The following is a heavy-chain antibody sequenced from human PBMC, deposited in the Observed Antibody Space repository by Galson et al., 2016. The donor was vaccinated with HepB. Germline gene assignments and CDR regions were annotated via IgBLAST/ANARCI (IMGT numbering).Heavy chain of an antibody. D-gene: IGHD6-25*01. CDR2: LSANSGAT. CDR3: ATSTGYRSGWGAFDI. CDR1: GDTFTGYY. J-gene: IGHJ3*02. V-gene: IGHV1-2*04. Sequence: SCKASGDTFTGYYIHWVRQAPGQGLEWMAWLSANSGATNYAQKFQGWVTMTRDTSISTAYMELTSLTSDATAIYYCATSTGYRSGWGAFDIWAKGQWSPSLQ.